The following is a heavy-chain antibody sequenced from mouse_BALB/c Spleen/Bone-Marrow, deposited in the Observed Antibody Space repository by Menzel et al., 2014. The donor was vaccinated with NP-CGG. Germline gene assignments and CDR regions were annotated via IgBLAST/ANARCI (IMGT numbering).Heavy chain of an antibody. CDR3: ARLGNYGYHDS. V-gene: IGHV4-2*02. CDR2: INPGSSTI. CDR1: GFDFSRYW. D-gene: IGHD1-2*01. Sequence: EVMLVESGGGLVQPGGFLNLACVASGFDFSRYWMSWARQAPGKGQEWIGEINPGSSTINYSPSLKDKFIISRDNAKNTLYLQVSTVRSEDTALYYCARLGNYGYHDSWGQGTALTVSS. J-gene: IGHJ2*01.